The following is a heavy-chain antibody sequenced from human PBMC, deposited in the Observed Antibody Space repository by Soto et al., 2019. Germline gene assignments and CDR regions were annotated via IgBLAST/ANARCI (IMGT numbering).Heavy chain of an antibody. D-gene: IGHD1-20*01. CDR1: GVSITSYY. Sequence: SETLSLTCSVSGVSITSYYWTCIRHPPGKGLEWIGYVYHTGNTYYNPSLKSRVTISLDTSKNQVSLRLRSVTAADTAVYYCAREQYNWKLWGQGTLVT. J-gene: IGHJ4*02. V-gene: IGHV4-59*01. CDR2: VYHTGNT. CDR3: AREQYNWKL.